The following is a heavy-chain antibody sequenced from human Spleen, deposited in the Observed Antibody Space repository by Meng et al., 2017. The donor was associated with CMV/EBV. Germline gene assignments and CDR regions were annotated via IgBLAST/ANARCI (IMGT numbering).Heavy chain of an antibody. CDR3: ARARFDY. J-gene: IGHJ4*02. CDR1: GGSISSSSHY. CDR2: IYYSGRT. Sequence: SETLSLTCTVSGGSISSSSHYWAWIRQSPGKGLEWIGSIYYSGRTYYNPSLKSRVTISADTSKNQFSLKVTSVTAADTAVYYCARARFDYWGQGTLVTVSS. V-gene: IGHV4-39*01.